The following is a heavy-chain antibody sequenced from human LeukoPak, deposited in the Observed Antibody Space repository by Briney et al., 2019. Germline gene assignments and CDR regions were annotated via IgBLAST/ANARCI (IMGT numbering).Heavy chain of an antibody. CDR3: ARVVGGSYGRYYYYYMDV. CDR1: GGTFSSYA. Sequence: GSSVKVSCKASGGTFSSYALTWVRQAPGQGLEWMGGIIPIFGSPNYAQKFQGRVTITADESTGTAYMELSSLRSEDTAVYYCARVVGGSYGRYYYYYMDVWGKGTTVTVSS. D-gene: IGHD1-26*01. J-gene: IGHJ6*03. V-gene: IGHV1-69*01. CDR2: IIPIFGSP.